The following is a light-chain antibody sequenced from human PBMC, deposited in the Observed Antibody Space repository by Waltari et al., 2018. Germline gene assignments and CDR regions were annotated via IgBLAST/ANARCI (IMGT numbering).Light chain of an antibody. J-gene: IGLJ2*01. V-gene: IGLV1-44*01. CDR2: CNT. CDR3: AAWDDSLSALV. Sequence: QSVLTQPPSASGTPGQRVTISCSGSSSNIGSNTVNWYQQLPGTAPQLLIHCNTQRPSVVPDRSSGSKSGTSAALAISGLQSEDEADYYCAAWDDSLSALVFGGGTQLTVL. CDR1: SSNIGSNT.